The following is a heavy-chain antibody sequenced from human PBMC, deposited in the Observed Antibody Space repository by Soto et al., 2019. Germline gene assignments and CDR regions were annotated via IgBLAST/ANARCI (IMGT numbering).Heavy chain of an antibody. Sequence: QVQLVQSGAEVKKPGSSVKVSCKASGGTFSSYAISWVRQAPGQGLEWMGWISAYNGNTNYAQKLQGRVTMTTDTSTSTAYMELRSLRSDDTAVYYCARDSRDGDWAAFDIWGQGTMVTVSS. CDR3: ARDSRDGDWAAFDI. V-gene: IGHV1-18*01. CDR1: GGTFSSYA. J-gene: IGHJ3*02. CDR2: ISAYNGNT. D-gene: IGHD4-17*01.